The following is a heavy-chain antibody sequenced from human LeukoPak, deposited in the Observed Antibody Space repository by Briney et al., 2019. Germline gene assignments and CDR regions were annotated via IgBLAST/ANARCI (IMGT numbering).Heavy chain of an antibody. CDR3: ARAASWSPIGDSYYYMDV. CDR2: MNPNSGNT. CDR1: GYTFTSYD. D-gene: IGHD6-13*01. Sequence: GASVKVSCKASGYTFTSYDINWVRHATGQGLEWMGGMNPNSGNTGYAQKFQGRVTMTRDTSITTVYMELSGLRPEDTAVYYCARAASWSPIGDSYYYMDVWGKGTTVAISS. J-gene: IGHJ6*03. V-gene: IGHV1-8*01.